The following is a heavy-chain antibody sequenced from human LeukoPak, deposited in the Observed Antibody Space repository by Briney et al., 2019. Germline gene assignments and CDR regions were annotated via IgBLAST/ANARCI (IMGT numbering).Heavy chain of an antibody. J-gene: IGHJ4*02. D-gene: IGHD1-26*01. V-gene: IGHV3-30*11. CDR2: ISYDGSNK. Sequence: GGSLRLSCAASGFTFSGYAMHWVRQAPGKGLEWVAVISYDGSNKYYADSVKGRFTISRDNSKNTLYLQMNSLRAEDTAVYYCARDGGSYYFDYWGQGTLVTVSS. CDR1: GFTFSGYA. CDR3: ARDGGSYYFDY.